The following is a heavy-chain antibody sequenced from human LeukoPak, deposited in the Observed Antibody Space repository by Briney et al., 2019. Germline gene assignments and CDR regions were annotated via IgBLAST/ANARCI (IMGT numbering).Heavy chain of an antibody. D-gene: IGHD3-10*01. J-gene: IGHJ4*02. V-gene: IGHV3-23*01. CDR1: GFTFSSSA. CDR2: ISGSGDMT. CDR3: AKEQWFGELVTCDY. Sequence: GGSLRLSCAVSGFTFSSSAMSWVRQAPGKGLEWVSAISGSGDMTHNADSVKGRFTISRDNSKNTLYLQMNSLRAEDTALYYCAKEQWFGELVTCDYWGQGTLVTVSS.